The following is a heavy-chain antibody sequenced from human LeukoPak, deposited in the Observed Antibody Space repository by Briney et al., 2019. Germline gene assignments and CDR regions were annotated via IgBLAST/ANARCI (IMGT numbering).Heavy chain of an antibody. Sequence: GGSLRLSCAASGFTFSSYGMHWVRQAPGKGLKWVAVIWYDGSNKYYADSVKGRFTISRDNSKNTLYLQMNSLRAEDTAVYYCARAGIRVTAIRRYYYYGMDVWGQGTTVTVSS. J-gene: IGHJ6*02. CDR3: ARAGIRVTAIRRYYYYGMDV. V-gene: IGHV3-33*01. D-gene: IGHD2-21*02. CDR2: IWYDGSNK. CDR1: GFTFSSYG.